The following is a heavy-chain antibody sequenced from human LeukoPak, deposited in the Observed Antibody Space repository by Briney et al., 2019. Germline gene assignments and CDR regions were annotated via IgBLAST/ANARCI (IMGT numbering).Heavy chain of an antibody. Sequence: ASVNVSCKASGYTFTSYYMHWVRQAPGQGLEWMGIINPSGGSTSYAQKFQGRVTMTRDTSTSTVYMELSSLRSEDTAVYYCARAPTYYYGSSGYPTNGYFDYWGQGTLVTVSS. CDR2: INPSGGST. V-gene: IGHV1-46*01. CDR1: GYTFTSYY. J-gene: IGHJ4*02. D-gene: IGHD3-22*01. CDR3: ARAPTYYYGSSGYPTNGYFDY.